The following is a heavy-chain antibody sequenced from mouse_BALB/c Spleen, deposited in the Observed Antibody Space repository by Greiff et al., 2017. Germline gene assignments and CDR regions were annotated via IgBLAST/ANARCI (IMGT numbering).Heavy chain of an antibody. D-gene: IGHD2-14*01. Sequence: EVKLQESGGGLVQPGGSRKLSCAASGFTFSSFGMHWVRQAPEKGLEWVAYISSGSSTFYYADTVKGRFTISRDNPKNTLFLQMTSLRSEDTAMYYCARGGYDVGFAYWGQGTLVTVSA. CDR2: ISSGSSTF. V-gene: IGHV5-17*02. CDR1: GFTFSSFG. J-gene: IGHJ3*01. CDR3: ARGGYDVGFAY.